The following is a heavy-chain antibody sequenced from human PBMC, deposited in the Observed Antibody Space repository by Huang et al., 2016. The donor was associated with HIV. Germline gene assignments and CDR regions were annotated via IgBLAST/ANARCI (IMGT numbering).Heavy chain of an antibody. Sequence: QIHLVQSGPEVKQPGASVKVSCKASGYKFHIYEITWVRQTPGQGLEGKGWVSGDNVSTRFAQKFQDRLTMTTDVSTSTAYLERRSLRLDDTAVYYCARTKGEFDFWGQGALVTVSS. D-gene: IGHD3-16*01. CDR3: ARTKGEFDF. CDR2: VSGDNVST. V-gene: IGHV1-18*04. J-gene: IGHJ4*02. CDR1: GYKFHIYE.